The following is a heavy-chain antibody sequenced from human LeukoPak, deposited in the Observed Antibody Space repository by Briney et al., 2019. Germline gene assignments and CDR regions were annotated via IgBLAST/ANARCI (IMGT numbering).Heavy chain of an antibody. J-gene: IGHJ4*02. CDR3: DYGDY. CDR2: INHSGST. CDR1: GGSISSSSYY. Sequence: KPSETLSLTCTVSGGSISSSSYYWGWIRQPPGKGLEWIGEINHSGSTNYNPSLKSRVTISVDTSKNQFSLKLSSVTAADTAVYYCDYGDYWGQGTLVTVSS. V-gene: IGHV4-39*07.